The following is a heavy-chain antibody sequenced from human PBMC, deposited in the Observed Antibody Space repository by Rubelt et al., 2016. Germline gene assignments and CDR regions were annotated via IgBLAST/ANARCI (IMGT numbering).Heavy chain of an antibody. Sequence: EVQLLESGGVLVQPGGSLRLSCAASGFTFSNFAMTWVRQAPGKGLEWVSAITGRGATTYYADSVKGRVNISRDNLKDTLYLEMNSLRVEDTAVYYCAKETASGYSFPDYWGQGTLVTVSS. CDR3: AKETASGYSFPDY. D-gene: IGHD5-18*01. J-gene: IGHJ4*02. CDR1: GFTFSNFA. CDR2: ITGRGATT. V-gene: IGHV3-23*01.